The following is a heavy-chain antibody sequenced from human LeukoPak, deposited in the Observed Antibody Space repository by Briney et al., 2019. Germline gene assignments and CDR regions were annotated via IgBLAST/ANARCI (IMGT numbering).Heavy chain of an antibody. D-gene: IGHD3-10*01. CDR3: ARYVVYGSGKYYFDY. J-gene: IGHJ4*02. CDR1: GGSVSSTTYY. V-gene: IGHV4-39*01. CDR2: TNYSGST. Sequence: SETLSLTCTVSGGSVSSTTYYWSWIRQPPGKGLEWIASTNYSGSTYYNPSLKSRVTISVDTSENQFSLKLSSVTAADTAVYYCARYVVYGSGKYYFDYWGQGTLVTVSS.